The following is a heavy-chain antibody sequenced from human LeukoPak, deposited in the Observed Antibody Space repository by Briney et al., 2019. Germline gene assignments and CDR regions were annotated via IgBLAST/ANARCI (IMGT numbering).Heavy chain of an antibody. CDR3: AKVLVAATLGLDAFDI. D-gene: IGHD2-15*01. V-gene: IGHV3-23*01. CDR1: GFTFSSYA. CDR2: ISGSGGST. J-gene: IGHJ3*02. Sequence: PGGSLRLSCAASGFTFSSYAMSWVRQAPGKGLEWVSAISGSGGSTYYADSVKGRFTISRDNSKNTLYLQMNSLRAEDTAVYYCAKVLVAATLGLDAFDIWGQGTMVTVSS.